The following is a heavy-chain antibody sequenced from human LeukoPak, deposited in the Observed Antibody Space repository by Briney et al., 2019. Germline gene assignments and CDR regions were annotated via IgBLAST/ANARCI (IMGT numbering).Heavy chain of an antibody. CDR1: GGSISSYY. Sequence: PSETLSLTCTVSGGSISSYYWSWIRQPPGKGLEWIGYIYYSGSTNYNPSLKSRVTISVDTSKNQFSLKLSSVTAADTAVYYCAGYAGAYYYDSSGFFDYWGQGTLVTVSS. J-gene: IGHJ4*02. V-gene: IGHV4-59*01. D-gene: IGHD3-22*01. CDR3: AGYAGAYYYDSSGFFDY. CDR2: IYYSGST.